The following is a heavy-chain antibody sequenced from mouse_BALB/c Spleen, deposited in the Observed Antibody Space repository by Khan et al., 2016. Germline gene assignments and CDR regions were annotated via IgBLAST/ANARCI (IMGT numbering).Heavy chain of an antibody. CDR3: VRESYDGYFSWFAY. CDR2: IRSKSNNYAT. J-gene: IGHJ3*01. D-gene: IGHD2-3*01. Sequence: EVQLQESGGGLVQPRGSLKLSCAASGFTFNTFAMHWVCQAPGKGLEWIARIRSKSNNYATYYADSVKYRFTISSDDSQSRRYLKMNNLKTEDAAMYYCVRESYDGYFSWFAYWGQGTLVTVAA. CDR1: GFTFNTFA. V-gene: IGHV10-3*03.